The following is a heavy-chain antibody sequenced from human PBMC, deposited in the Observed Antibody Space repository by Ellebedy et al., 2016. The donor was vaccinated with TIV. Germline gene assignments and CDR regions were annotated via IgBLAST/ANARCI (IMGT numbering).Heavy chain of an antibody. V-gene: IGHV3-11*01. Sequence: GESLKISCAASGFTFSNAWMSWIRQAPGKGLEWVASIASRGRDIYYADSVKGRFTISRDNAKNSLSLQMNSLRAGDTAVYYCARADFYYGVDVWGQGTTVTVSS. J-gene: IGHJ6*02. CDR1: GFTFSNAW. CDR2: IASRGRDI. CDR3: ARADFYYGVDV.